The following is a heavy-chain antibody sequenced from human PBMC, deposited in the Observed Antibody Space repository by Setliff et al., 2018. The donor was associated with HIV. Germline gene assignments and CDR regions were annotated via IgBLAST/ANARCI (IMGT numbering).Heavy chain of an antibody. CDR1: GGSISSHY. CDR3: ARDLVAAGFRQEYYYYMDV. CDR2: IYDSGIT. V-gene: IGHV4-59*11. Sequence: PSETLSLTCTVSGGSISSHYWSWIRQPPGKGLEWIGYIYDSGITNYNPSLRSRVTISIDTPKNQFSLKLRSVTAADTAVYYCARDLVAAGFRQEYYYYMDVWGKGTTVTV. J-gene: IGHJ6*03. D-gene: IGHD6-13*01.